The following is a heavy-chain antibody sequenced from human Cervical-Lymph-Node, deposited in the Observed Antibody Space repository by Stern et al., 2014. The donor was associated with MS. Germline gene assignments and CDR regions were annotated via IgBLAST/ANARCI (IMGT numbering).Heavy chain of an antibody. Sequence: VQLEESGAEVKKPGSSGNVSCKASGGTFSSSYAVSWVRQAPGQGLEWMGRIIPMIGLANYAQKFQTRLTITADKSSSTVYMRLSSLTSEDTALYYCARGIVTNRPAATLHNLFDPWGQGTLVTVSS. CDR1: GGTFSSSYA. D-gene: IGHD2-15*01. CDR3: ARGIVTNRPAATLHNLFDP. CDR2: IIPMIGLA. V-gene: IGHV1-69*09. J-gene: IGHJ5*02.